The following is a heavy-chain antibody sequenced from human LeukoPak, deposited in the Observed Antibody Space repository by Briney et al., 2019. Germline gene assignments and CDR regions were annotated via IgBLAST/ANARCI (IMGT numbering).Heavy chain of an antibody. Sequence: SETLSLTCAVSGYSIRSGYYWGWIRQPPGKGLEWIGSIYHSGSTYYNPSLRSRVTISVDTSKNQFSLKLSSVTAADTAVYYCVSGYVAALPSYWGQGTLVTVPS. CDR1: GYSIRSGYY. CDR2: IYHSGST. J-gene: IGHJ4*02. D-gene: IGHD5-12*01. V-gene: IGHV4-38-2*01. CDR3: VSGYVAALPSY.